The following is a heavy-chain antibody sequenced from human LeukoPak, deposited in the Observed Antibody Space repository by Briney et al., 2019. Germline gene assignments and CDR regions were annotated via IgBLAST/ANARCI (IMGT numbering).Heavy chain of an antibody. CDR1: GFTFSSYG. D-gene: IGHD2-2*01. J-gene: IGHJ4*02. CDR2: IRYDGSNK. V-gene: IGHV3-30*02. CDR3: AEAAVIGYCSSTSCYAYFDY. Sequence: PGGSLRLSCAASGFTFSSYGMHWVRQAPGKGLEWVAFIRYDGSNKYYADSVKGRFTISRDNSKNTLYLQMNSLRAEDTAVYYCAEAAVIGYCSSTSCYAYFDYWGQGTLVTVSS.